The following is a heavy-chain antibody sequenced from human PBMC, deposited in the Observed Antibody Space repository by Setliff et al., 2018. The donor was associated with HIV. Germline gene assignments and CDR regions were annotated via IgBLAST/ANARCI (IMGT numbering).Heavy chain of an antibody. J-gene: IGHJ4*02. V-gene: IGHV3-30*02. CDR1: AFEINGYA. CDR2: IAYDSSLT. D-gene: IGHD6-19*01. Sequence: TGGSLRLSCAVSAFEINGYAMHWVRQAPGTGLEWLAYIAYDSSLTYYADSVKGRFTISRDNSKNTVYLQMNSLRAEDTAVYYCAKKVPGVGVAGPFDYWGQGTLVTVSS. CDR3: AKKVPGVGVAGPFDY.